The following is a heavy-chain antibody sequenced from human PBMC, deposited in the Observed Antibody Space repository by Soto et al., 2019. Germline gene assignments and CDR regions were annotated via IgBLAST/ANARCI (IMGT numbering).Heavy chain of an antibody. Sequence: GGSLRLSCAASGFTFSSYAMSWVRQAPGKGLEWVSVIYSGGSTYYADSVKGRFTISRDNSKNTLYLQMNSLRAEDTAVYYCAVTYDILTGYYYGPIDYWGQGTLVTVSS. CDR1: GFTFSSYA. CDR2: IYSGGST. V-gene: IGHV3-66*01. J-gene: IGHJ4*02. D-gene: IGHD3-9*01. CDR3: AVTYDILTGYYYGPIDY.